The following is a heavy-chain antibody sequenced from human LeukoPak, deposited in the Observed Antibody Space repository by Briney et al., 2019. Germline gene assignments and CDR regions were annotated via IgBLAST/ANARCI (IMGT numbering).Heavy chain of an antibody. V-gene: IGHV4-59*01. D-gene: IGHD6-13*01. CDR3: AVSVRSAAAGFYFDY. J-gene: IGHJ4*02. CDR1: GGSISSYY. Sequence: SETLSLTCTVSGGSISSYYWSWIRQPPGKGLEWIGYIYYSGSTNYNPSLKSRVTISVDTSKNQFSLKLSSVTAADTAVYYCAVSVRSAAAGFYFDYWGQGTLVTVSS. CDR2: IYYSGST.